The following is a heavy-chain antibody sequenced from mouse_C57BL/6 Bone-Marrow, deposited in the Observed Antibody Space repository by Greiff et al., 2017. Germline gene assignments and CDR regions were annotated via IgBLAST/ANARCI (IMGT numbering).Heavy chain of an antibody. CDR2: IDPENGDT. J-gene: IGHJ4*01. D-gene: IGHD1-1*01. V-gene: IGHV14-4*01. CDR1: GFNIKDDY. CDR3: AVYEAMDY. Sequence: VQLKQSGAELVRPGASVKLSCTASGFNIKDDYMHWVKQRPEQGLEWIGWIDPENGDTEYASKFQGKATITADTSSNTAYLQLSSLTSEDTAVYYCAVYEAMDYWGQGTSVTVSS.